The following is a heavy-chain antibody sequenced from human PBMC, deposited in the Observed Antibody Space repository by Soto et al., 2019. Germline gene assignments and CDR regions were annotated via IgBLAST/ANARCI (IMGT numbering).Heavy chain of an antibody. D-gene: IGHD2-15*01. CDR2: ISGSGGST. CDR1: GLTFRTYA. J-gene: IGHJ4*02. CDR3: AKWTCSGGSCYFHY. Sequence: EVQLLESGGGLVQPGGSLRLSCAAPGLTFRTYAMTWVRQAPGKGLEWVSIISGSGGSTYYADSVKGRFTVSRDNSKNVLYGQMTGRRAGDAAVYYCAKWTCSGGSCYFHYWAQGTLVTVSS. V-gene: IGHV3-23*01.